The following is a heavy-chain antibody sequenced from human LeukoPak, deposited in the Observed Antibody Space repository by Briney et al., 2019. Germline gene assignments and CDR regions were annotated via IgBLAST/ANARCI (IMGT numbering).Heavy chain of an antibody. D-gene: IGHD5-12*01. V-gene: IGHV4-59*12. Sequence: SETLSLTCTVSGGSISFYYWSWIRQPPGKGLEWIGNIYYSGSTNYTPSLKSRVTISVDTSKNQFSLELSSVTAADTALFYCARLGGGYAFFDYWGQGTLVTVSS. CDR1: GGSISFYY. J-gene: IGHJ4*02. CDR3: ARLGGGYAFFDY. CDR2: IYYSGST.